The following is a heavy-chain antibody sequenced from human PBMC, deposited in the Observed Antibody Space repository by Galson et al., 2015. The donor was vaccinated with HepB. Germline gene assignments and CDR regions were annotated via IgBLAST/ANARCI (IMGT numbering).Heavy chain of an antibody. CDR1: GITFSSYA. CDR3: AEGRDGHDFDY. Sequence: SLRLSCAASGITFSSYAMSWVRQAPGKGLEWVSTISGGGTSIYYVDSVKGRLTISRDNSKNTLYLQLNTLRAEDTAVYYCAEGRDGHDFDYWGQGTLVTVSS. V-gene: IGHV3-23*01. CDR2: ISGGGTSI. J-gene: IGHJ4*02. D-gene: IGHD5-24*01.